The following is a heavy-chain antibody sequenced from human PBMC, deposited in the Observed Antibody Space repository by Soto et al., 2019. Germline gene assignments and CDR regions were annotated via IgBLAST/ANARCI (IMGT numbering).Heavy chain of an antibody. D-gene: IGHD6-19*01. CDR2: ISLSGSTI. CDR1: GFAFSNYE. CDR3: GKERRGRGWFVCNY. J-gene: IGHJ4*02. Sequence: GGSLRLSCAASGFAFSNYEMNWVRQAPGKGLEWVSYISLSGSTIYYADSVKGRFTISRDDAKNSLYLQMDSLRADDTAVYYCGKERRGRGWFVCNYWGQGIVVTVSS. V-gene: IGHV3-48*03.